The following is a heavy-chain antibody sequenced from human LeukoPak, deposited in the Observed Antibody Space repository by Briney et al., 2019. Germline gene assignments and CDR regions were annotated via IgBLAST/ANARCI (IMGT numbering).Heavy chain of an antibody. Sequence: PSDTLSLTRTVSGDSISSYYWIWLRHPPGKGLEWLGYISYSGNTNYSPSHKSRLTIPLDTSKRQFSLNLNSVTVADTGLYYCARDYGGGWYQIDFWGQGTLVTVSS. D-gene: IGHD6-13*01. V-gene: IGHV4-59*12. CDR1: GDSISSYY. CDR3: ARDYGGGWYQIDF. J-gene: IGHJ4*02. CDR2: ISYSGNT.